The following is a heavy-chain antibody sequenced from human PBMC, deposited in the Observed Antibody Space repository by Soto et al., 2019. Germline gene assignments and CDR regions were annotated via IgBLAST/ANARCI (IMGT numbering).Heavy chain of an antibody. Sequence: PGRSLRLSCTASGFTFGDYAMSWFRQAPGKGLEWVGFIRSKAYGGTTEYAASVKGRFTTSRDESKNSAYLQMNSLKTEDTVVYYWVRAKYFSDSSGYTRCLGYWGQGTLVTSPQ. CDR2: IRSKAYGGTT. J-gene: IGHJ4*02. D-gene: IGHD3-22*01. V-gene: IGHV3-49*03. CDR3: VRAKYFSDSSGYTRCLGY. CDR1: GFTFGDYA.